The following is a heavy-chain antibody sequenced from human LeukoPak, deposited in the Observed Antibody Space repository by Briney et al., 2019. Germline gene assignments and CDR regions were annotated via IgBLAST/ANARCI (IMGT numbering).Heavy chain of an antibody. V-gene: IGHV4-59*01. D-gene: IGHD3-22*01. CDR2: IYYSGST. J-gene: IGHJ4*02. Sequence: SETLSLTCTVSGGSINSYYWSWIRQPPGKGLEWIAYIYYSGSTNYNPSLKSRVTISLDTSKNQFSLKLSSVTAADTAVYYRARGPNYYYDSSGYHRYDYWGQGTLVTVSS. CDR3: ARGPNYYYDSSGYHRYDY. CDR1: GGSINSYY.